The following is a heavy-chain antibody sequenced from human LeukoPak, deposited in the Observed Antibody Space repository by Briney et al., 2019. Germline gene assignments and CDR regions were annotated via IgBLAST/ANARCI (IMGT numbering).Heavy chain of an antibody. D-gene: IGHD3-10*01. CDR3: AKADYFASGSYYN. V-gene: IGHV3-23*01. CDR1: GFTFSSYA. J-gene: IGHJ4*02. CDR2: ISGSSGST. Sequence: GGSLRLSCAASGFTFSSYAMSWVRQAPGKGLEWVSTISGSSGSTYYADSVKGRFTISRDNSKNTLYLQMNSLRAEDTAVYYCAKADYFASGSYYNWGQGTLVTVSS.